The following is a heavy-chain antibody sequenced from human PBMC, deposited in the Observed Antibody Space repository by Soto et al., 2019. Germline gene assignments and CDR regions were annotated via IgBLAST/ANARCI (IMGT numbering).Heavy chain of an antibody. V-gene: IGHV3-15*07. CDR1: GFTFSNAW. Sequence: PGGSLRLSCAASGFTFSNAWINWVRQTPGRGLEWVGRVKSKNDGGTTDFAAPVKGRFAISRDDSKNMVYLEMNSLQTEDTAMYYCTTDSYNTTITVRIDYWGHGNLVTVSS. CDR3: TTDSYNTTITVRIDY. CDR2: VKSKNDGGTT. D-gene: IGHD1-26*01. J-gene: IGHJ4*01.